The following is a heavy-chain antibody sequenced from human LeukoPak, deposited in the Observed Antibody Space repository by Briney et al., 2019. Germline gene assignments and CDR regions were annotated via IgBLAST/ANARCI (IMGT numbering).Heavy chain of an antibody. CDR3: AKGDVDTAMVRGY. D-gene: IGHD5-18*01. CDR2: ISYDGSNK. CDR1: GFPFSSYG. V-gene: IGHV3-30*18. Sequence: PGGSLRLSCAASGFPFSSYGMHWVRKAPGKGLEWVAVISYDGSNKYYADSVKGRFTISRDNSKNTLYLQMNSLRAEDTAVYYCAKGDVDTAMVRGYWGQGTLVTVSS. J-gene: IGHJ4*02.